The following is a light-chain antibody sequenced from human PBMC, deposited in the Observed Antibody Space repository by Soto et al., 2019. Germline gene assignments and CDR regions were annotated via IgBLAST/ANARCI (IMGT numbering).Light chain of an antibody. Sequence: HSVLTQPPSVSAAPGEKVTISCSGSSSNIGGNSVSWYQQLPGTAPKLLIYDDNKRPSGIPDRFSGSKSGTSASLAISGLRSEDEADYYCAAWDDSLSGYVFGTGTKVTVL. CDR2: DDN. V-gene: IGLV1-51*01. J-gene: IGLJ1*01. CDR3: AAWDDSLSGYV. CDR1: SSNIGGNS.